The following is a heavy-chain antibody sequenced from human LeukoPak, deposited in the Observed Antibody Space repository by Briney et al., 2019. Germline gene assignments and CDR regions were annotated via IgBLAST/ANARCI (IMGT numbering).Heavy chain of an antibody. D-gene: IGHD3-16*02. CDR1: GGSFSGYY. V-gene: IGHV4-34*01. CDR3: ARVGYRITFGGVIVNNWFDP. Sequence: PSETLSLTCAVYGGSFSGYYWSWIRQPPGKGLEWIGEINHSGSTNYNPSLKSRVTISVDTSKNQFSLKLSSVTAADTAVYYCARVGYRITFGGVIVNNWFDPWGQGTLVTVSS. CDR2: INHSGST. J-gene: IGHJ5*02.